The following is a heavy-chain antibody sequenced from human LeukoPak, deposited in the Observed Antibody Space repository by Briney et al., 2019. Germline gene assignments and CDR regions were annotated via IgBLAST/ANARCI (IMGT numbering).Heavy chain of an antibody. CDR1: GYSISSGYY. J-gene: IGHJ6*03. D-gene: IGHD1-14*01. CDR2: IYHSGST. Sequence: SETLSLTCAVSGYSISSGYYWGWTRQPPGKGLEWIGSIYHSGSTHYNPSLKRRVTISVDTSKNQFSVKLSSVTAADTAVYYCARTEQVDYYMDVWGKGTTVTVSS. V-gene: IGHV4-38-2*01. CDR3: ARTEQVDYYMDV.